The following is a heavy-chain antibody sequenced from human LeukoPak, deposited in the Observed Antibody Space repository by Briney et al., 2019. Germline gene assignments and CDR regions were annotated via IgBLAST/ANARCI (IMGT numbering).Heavy chain of an antibody. Sequence: GALVKVSCKASGYTFTSYHMHWVRQAPGQGLEWMGIINPSGGSTSYAQKFQGRVTMTRDTSTSTVYMELSSLRSEDTAVYYCARDPGYDFWSGYLGYFDYWGQGTLVTVSS. D-gene: IGHD3-3*01. J-gene: IGHJ4*02. CDR1: GYTFTSYH. CDR2: INPSGGST. V-gene: IGHV1-46*01. CDR3: ARDPGYDFWSGYLGYFDY.